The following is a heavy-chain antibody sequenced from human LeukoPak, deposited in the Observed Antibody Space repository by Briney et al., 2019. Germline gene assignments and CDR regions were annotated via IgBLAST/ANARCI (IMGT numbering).Heavy chain of an antibody. J-gene: IGHJ2*01. V-gene: IGHV4-38-2*02. Sequence: SETLSLTCTVSGYSISSGYYWGWIRQPPGRGLEWIGSIYHSGSTYYNPSLKSRVTISVDTSKNQFSLKLSSVTAADTAVYYCARVPTNWYFDLWGRGTLVTASS. D-gene: IGHD1-14*01. CDR3: ARVPTNWYFDL. CDR2: IYHSGST. CDR1: GYSISSGYY.